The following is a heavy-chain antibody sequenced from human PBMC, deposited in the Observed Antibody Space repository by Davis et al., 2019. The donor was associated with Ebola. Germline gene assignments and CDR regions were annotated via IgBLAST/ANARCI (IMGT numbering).Heavy chain of an antibody. J-gene: IGHJ5*02. CDR1: GGSFSGYY. Sequence: MPSETLSLTCAVYGGSFSGYYWSWIRQPPGKGLEWIGYIYYSGSTYYNPSLKSRVTISVDTSKNQFSLKLSSVTAADTAVYYCARSIWFGERWFDPWGQGTLVTVSS. V-gene: IGHV4-59*08. CDR3: ARSIWFGERWFDP. CDR2: IYYSGST. D-gene: IGHD3-10*01.